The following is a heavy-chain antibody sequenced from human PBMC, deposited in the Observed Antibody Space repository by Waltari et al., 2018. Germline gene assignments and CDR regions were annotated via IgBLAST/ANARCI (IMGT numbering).Heavy chain of an antibody. Sequence: QVTLKESGPALVKPTQTLTLTCTFSGFSLSTSGMRVSWIRQPPGKALEWLARIDWDDDKFYSTSLKTRLTISKDTSKNQVVLTMTNMDPVDTATYYCARIVDDYGDYGWFDPWGQGTLVTVSS. CDR1: GFSLSTSGMR. D-gene: IGHD4-17*01. V-gene: IGHV2-70*04. CDR3: ARIVDDYGDYGWFDP. CDR2: IDWDDDK. J-gene: IGHJ5*02.